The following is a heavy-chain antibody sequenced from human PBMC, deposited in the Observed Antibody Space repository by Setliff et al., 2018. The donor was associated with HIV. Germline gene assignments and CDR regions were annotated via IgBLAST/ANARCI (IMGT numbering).Heavy chain of an antibody. Sequence: SVKVSCKVSGGTFSDYAVTWVRQAPGQGLEWMGGVIPVFGTGNYAQKLQGRVTITTDESTRTAYMELRSLRSEDTAVYYCARVPSPFVQEGYFDDWGQGTLVTVSS. CDR2: VIPVFGTG. V-gene: IGHV1-69*05. J-gene: IGHJ4*01. CDR3: ARVPSPFVQEGYFDD. D-gene: IGHD3-3*01. CDR1: GGTFSDYA.